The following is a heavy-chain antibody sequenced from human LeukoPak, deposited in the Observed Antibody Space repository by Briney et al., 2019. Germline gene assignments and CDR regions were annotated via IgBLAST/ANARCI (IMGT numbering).Heavy chain of an antibody. J-gene: IGHJ3*02. D-gene: IGHD3-10*01. CDR1: GYSISSGYY. V-gene: IGHV4-38-2*02. CDR2: IYHSGNT. CDR3: AREIWFGDAFDI. Sequence: SETLSLTCTVSGYSISSGYYWGWIRQPPGKGLEWIGTIYHSGNTYYNPSLKSRVTISVDTSKNQFSLELSSVTAADTAMYYCAREIWFGDAFDIWGQGTMVTVSS.